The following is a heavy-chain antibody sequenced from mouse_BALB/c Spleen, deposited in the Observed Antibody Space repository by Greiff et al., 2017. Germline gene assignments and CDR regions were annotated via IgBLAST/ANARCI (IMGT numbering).Heavy chain of an antibody. V-gene: IGHV14-3*02. CDR3: ARSDGGYFDY. Sequence: EVQLQQSGAELVKPGASVTLSCTASGFNIKDTYMHWVKQRPEQGLEWIGRIVPANGNTNYDPKFQGKATITADTSSNPVHLQLRSLTAEDTAVYYCARSDGGYFDYWGQGTTLTVSS. D-gene: IGHD2-3*01. CDR1: GFNIKDTY. CDR2: IVPANGNT. J-gene: IGHJ2*01.